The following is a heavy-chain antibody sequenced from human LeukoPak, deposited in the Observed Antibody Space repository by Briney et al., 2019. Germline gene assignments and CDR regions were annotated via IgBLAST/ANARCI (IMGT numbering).Heavy chain of an antibody. V-gene: IGHV3-30*04. CDR2: ISYDGSKK. D-gene: IGHD3-22*01. CDR3: TRDAYYYDNSGYYY. Sequence: GGPLRLSCAASGFTFTSSAMHWVRQAPGKGLEWVAVISYDGSKKFYADSVKGRFTISRDNSENTLYLQMNSLRTEDTAVYYCTRDAYYYDNSGYYYWGQGTLVTVSS. J-gene: IGHJ4*02. CDR1: GFTFTSSA.